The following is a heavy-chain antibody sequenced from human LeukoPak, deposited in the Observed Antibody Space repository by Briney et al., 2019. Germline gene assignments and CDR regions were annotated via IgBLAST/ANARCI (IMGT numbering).Heavy chain of an antibody. CDR2: IKQDGSEK. CDR1: GFTFSDYW. D-gene: IGHD3-3*01. CDR3: ARLDFRSGYPQY. V-gene: IGHV3-7*01. Sequence: GGSLRLSCAASGFTFSDYWMSWVRQAPGKGLEWVANIKQDGSEKKYVDSVRDRFTISRDNAKNSLSLQMNSLRGEDTAVYYCARLDFRSGYPQYWGQGTLATVSS. J-gene: IGHJ4*02.